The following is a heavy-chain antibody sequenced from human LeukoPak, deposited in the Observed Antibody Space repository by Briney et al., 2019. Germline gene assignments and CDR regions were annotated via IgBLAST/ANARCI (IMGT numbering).Heavy chain of an antibody. CDR3: ARGSFGSGRAYYFDY. D-gene: IGHD3-10*01. CDR2: VNPNSGNT. V-gene: IGHV1-8*02. Sequence: GASVKVSCKASGGTFSSYAINWVRQATGQGLEWVGWVNPNSGNTDYAQKFQGRVTMTRNTSISTAYMELSSLRSEDTAVYYCARGSFGSGRAYYFDYWGQGTLVTVSS. J-gene: IGHJ4*02. CDR1: GGTFSSYA.